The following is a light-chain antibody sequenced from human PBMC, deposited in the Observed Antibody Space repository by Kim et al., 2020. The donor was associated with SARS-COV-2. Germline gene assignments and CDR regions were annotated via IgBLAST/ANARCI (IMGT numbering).Light chain of an antibody. J-gene: IGKJ4*01. CDR3: QQYNTWPLT. Sequence: VCPGASDTRTCRASQSVDSDPAWYQQKPGQAPRLHIYSATARGTGIPARFSGSGSGIEFTLTIRSLQSEDFALYHCQQYNTWPLTFGGGTKVDIK. CDR2: SAT. V-gene: IGKV3-15*01. CDR1: QSVDSD.